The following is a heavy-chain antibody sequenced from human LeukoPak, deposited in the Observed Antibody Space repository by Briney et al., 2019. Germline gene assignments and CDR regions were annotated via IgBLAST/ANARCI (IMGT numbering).Heavy chain of an antibody. CDR3: AKLGLLGDDAFDI. CDR1: GFIFSDFW. D-gene: IGHD3-16*01. CDR2: ISYNGSNK. Sequence: SGGSLRLSCAASGFIFSDFWMTWVRQAPGKGLEWVAVISYNGSNKYYADSVKGRFTISRDNSKNTLYLQMNSLRAEDTAVYYCAKLGLLGDDAFDIWGQGTMVTVSS. V-gene: IGHV3-30*18. J-gene: IGHJ3*02.